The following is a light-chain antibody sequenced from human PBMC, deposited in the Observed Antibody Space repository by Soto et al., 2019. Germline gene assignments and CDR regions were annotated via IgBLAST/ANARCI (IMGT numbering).Light chain of an antibody. Sequence: QSVLTQPPSASGTPGQRVTISCSGSSSNIGSNTVNWYQQLPGTAPKLLIYSNNHRPSGVPDRFSCSAYCTSASLAIGGRQSEDEADYYCAAWDDSLNGCVFGGGTKLTVL. CDR3: AAWDDSLNGCV. V-gene: IGLV1-44*01. CDR1: SSNIGSNT. CDR2: SNN. J-gene: IGLJ3*02.